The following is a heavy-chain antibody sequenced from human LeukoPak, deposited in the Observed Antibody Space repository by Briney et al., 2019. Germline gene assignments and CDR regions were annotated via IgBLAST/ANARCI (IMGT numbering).Heavy chain of an antibody. Sequence: GGSLRLSCAAFGFTFSNYAMNWVRQAPGKGLEWVAVISYDGSNKYYAGSVKGRFTISRDNSKNTLYLEMNSLRAEDSAVYYCARGDASSWYFFDYWGQGTLVTVSS. D-gene: IGHD6-13*01. CDR3: ARGDASSWYFFDY. J-gene: IGHJ4*02. CDR1: GFTFSNYA. CDR2: ISYDGSNK. V-gene: IGHV3-30*04.